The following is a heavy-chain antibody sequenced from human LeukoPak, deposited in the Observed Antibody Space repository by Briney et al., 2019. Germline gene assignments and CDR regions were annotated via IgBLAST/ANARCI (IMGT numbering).Heavy chain of an antibody. CDR3: ARGGSRMTTFYMIDY. V-gene: IGHV1-3*04. Sequence: ASVKVSCKASGYTLTSYAIHWVRQAPGQRPEWMGWIHTGNGNTRYSQKFQGRVTITRDTSANTAYMELSSLTFEDTTIYYCARGGSRMTTFYMIDYWGQGTLVTVSS. CDR1: GYTLTSYA. D-gene: IGHD3-16*01. CDR2: IHTGNGNT. J-gene: IGHJ4*02.